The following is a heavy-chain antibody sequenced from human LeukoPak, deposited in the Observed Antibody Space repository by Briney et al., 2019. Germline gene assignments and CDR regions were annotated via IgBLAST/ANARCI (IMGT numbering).Heavy chain of an antibody. J-gene: IGHJ4*02. Sequence: GGSLRLSCAASGFTFSSYWMSWVRQAPGKGLEWVANIKQDGSEKYYVDSVKGRFTISRDDAKNSLYLQMNSLRAEDTAVYYCARDPVYYDFWSGYYVCYFDYWGQGTLVTVSS. CDR2: IKQDGSEK. CDR3: ARDPVYYDFWSGYYVCYFDY. V-gene: IGHV3-7*01. D-gene: IGHD3-3*01. CDR1: GFTFSSYW.